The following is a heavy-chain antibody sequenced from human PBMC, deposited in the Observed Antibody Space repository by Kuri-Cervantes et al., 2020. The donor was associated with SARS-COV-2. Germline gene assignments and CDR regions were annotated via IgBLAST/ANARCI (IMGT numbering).Heavy chain of an antibody. CDR1: GDSISSTNW. Sequence: LRRTLSLTCTVSGDSISSTNWWSWVRQSPGKGLEWIGEIFHRGTTHYNPSLKSRVTMSIDKSKNQFSLKLTSVTAADTAVYYCARGGSMIVVRRYFDYWGQGTLVTVSS. CDR3: ARGGSMIVVRRYFDY. V-gene: IGHV4-4*02. J-gene: IGHJ4*02. D-gene: IGHD3-22*01. CDR2: IFHRGTT.